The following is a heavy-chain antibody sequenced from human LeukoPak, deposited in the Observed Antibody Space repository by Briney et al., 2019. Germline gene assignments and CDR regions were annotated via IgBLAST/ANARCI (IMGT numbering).Heavy chain of an antibody. D-gene: IGHD6-13*01. J-gene: IGHJ6*03. Sequence: GSLRLSCATSGFSFSSYGMHWVRQVPGKGLEWVAVISCDAKSNYHVDSVKGRFTISRGNSKNTLYLQMNSLRAEDTAVYYCARAAGPNYYYYYYMDVWGKGTTVTVSS. V-gene: IGHV3-30*03. CDR1: GFSFSSYG. CDR2: ISCDAKSN. CDR3: ARAAGPNYYYYYYMDV.